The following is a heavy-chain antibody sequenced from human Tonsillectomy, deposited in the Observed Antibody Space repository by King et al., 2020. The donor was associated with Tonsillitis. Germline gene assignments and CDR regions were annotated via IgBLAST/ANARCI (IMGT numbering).Heavy chain of an antibody. V-gene: IGHV3-21*01. D-gene: IGHD2-15*01. CDR3: AGDRGIGSPFDY. J-gene: IGHJ4*02. CDR1: GFTFSTYS. CDR2: ITYSSNYI. Sequence: VQLVESGGGLVKPGGSLRLSCAASGFTFSTYSMNWVRQAPGKGLEWVSSITYSSNYIYYADSVRGRFTISRDNAKNSLYLQMNSLRAEDTAVYYCAGDRGIGSPFDYWGQGTLVTVSS.